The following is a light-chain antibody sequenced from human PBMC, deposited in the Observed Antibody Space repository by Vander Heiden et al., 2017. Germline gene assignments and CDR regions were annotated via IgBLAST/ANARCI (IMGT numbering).Light chain of an antibody. Sequence: SVATQPPSASGTPGQWVTISCSGSSSNIGINTVNWFQQLPGTAPNLLIYGNNQRPSGVPDRMSGSKSGTSASLAISGLQSEDEAHYYCAAWDDSLDAFVFGAGTKVTVL. CDR1: SSNIGINT. CDR2: GNN. CDR3: AAWDDSLDAFV. J-gene: IGLJ1*01. V-gene: IGLV1-44*01.